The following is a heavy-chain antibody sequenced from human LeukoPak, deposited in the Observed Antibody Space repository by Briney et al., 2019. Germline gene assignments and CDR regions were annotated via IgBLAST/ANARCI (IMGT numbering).Heavy chain of an antibody. V-gene: IGHV3-74*01. J-gene: IGHJ5*02. CDR2: INSDGSST. D-gene: IGHD3-10*01. CDR3: AKVGAGSYWNWFDP. CDR1: GFTFSSYW. Sequence: GGSLRLSCAASGFTFSSYWMHWVRQAPGKGLVWVSRINSDGSSTTYADSVKGRFTISRDSAKNTLYLQMNSLRAEDTAVYYCAKVGAGSYWNWFDPWGQGTLVTVSS.